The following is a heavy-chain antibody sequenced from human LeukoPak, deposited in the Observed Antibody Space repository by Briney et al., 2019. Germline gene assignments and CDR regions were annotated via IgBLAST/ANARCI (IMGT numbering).Heavy chain of an antibody. V-gene: IGHV3-23*01. D-gene: IGHD6-19*01. CDR3: AKGLIRETYSSGRTGYFDY. CDR1: GFTFSSYA. Sequence: HPGGSLRLSCAASGFTFSSYAMSWVRQAPGKGLEWVSAISGSGGSTYYADSVKGRFTISRDNSKNTLYLQMNSLRAEDTAVYYCAKGLIRETYSSGRTGYFDYWGQGTLVTVSS. CDR2: ISGSGGST. J-gene: IGHJ4*02.